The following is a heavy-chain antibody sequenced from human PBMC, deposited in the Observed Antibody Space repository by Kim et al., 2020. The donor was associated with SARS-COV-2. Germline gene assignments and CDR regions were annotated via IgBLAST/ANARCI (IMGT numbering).Heavy chain of an antibody. Sequence: GGSLRLSCAASGFTFSSYAMSWVRQAPGKGLEWVSAISGSGGSTYYADSVKGRFTISRDNSKNTLYLQMNSLRAEDTAVYYCAKATGSGSYNPADYWGQGTLVTVSS. J-gene: IGHJ4*02. D-gene: IGHD3-10*01. CDR1: GFTFSSYA. CDR3: AKATGSGSYNPADY. CDR2: ISGSGGST. V-gene: IGHV3-23*01.